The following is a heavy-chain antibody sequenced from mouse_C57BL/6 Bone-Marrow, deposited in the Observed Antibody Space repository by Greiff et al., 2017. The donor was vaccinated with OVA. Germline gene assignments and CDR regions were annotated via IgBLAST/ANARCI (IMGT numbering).Heavy chain of an antibody. CDR2: IWRGGST. J-gene: IGHJ1*03. CDR3: AKKGYGSSYWYFDV. V-gene: IGHV2-5*01. Sequence: QVHVKQSGPGLVQPSQSLSITCTVSGFSLTSYGVHWVRQSPGKGLEWLGVIWRGGSTDYNAAFMSRLSITKDNSKSQVFFKMNSLQADDTAIYYCAKKGYGSSYWYFDVWGTGTTVTVSS. D-gene: IGHD1-1*01. CDR1: GFSLTSYG.